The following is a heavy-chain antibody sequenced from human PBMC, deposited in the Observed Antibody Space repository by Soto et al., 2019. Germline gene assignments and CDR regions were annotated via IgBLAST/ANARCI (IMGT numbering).Heavy chain of an antibody. V-gene: IGHV1-46*01. Sequence: QVQLVQSGAEVKKPGASVKVSCKASGYTFTSYNLHWVRRAPGQGLEWMGIINPTSGSTSYAQKFQGGVTMTRDKSTSTVYMELSSLRSDDTAVYYCARAVEMATYRDAFDIRGQGTMVTVPS. CDR2: INPTSGST. J-gene: IGHJ3*02. CDR1: GYTFTSYN. D-gene: IGHD5-12*01. CDR3: ARAVEMATYRDAFDI.